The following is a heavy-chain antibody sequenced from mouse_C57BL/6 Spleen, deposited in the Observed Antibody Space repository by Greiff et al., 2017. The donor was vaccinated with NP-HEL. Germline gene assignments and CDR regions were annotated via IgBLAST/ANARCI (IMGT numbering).Heavy chain of an antibody. CDR2: IHPNSGST. CDR1: GYTFTSYW. D-gene: IGHD2-2*01. CDR3: ARGGYDGLWDY. V-gene: IGHV1-64*01. Sequence: QVQLQQPGAELVKPGASVKLSCKASGYTFTSYWMHWVKQRPGQGLEWIGMIHPNSGSTNYNEKFKSKATLTVDKSSSTAYMQLRSLTSEDSAVYYCARGGYDGLWDYWGQGTTLTVSS. J-gene: IGHJ2*01.